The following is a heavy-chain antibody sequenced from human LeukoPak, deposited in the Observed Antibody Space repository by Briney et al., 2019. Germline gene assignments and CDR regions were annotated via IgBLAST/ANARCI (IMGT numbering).Heavy chain of an antibody. J-gene: IGHJ3*02. CDR1: GYTLIELS. D-gene: IGHD6-13*01. Sequence: ASVKVSCKVSGYTLIELSMHWVRQAPGKGLEWMGGFDPEDGETIYAPKFQGRVTMTEDTSTDTAYMELSSLRSEDTAVYYCATDVSSQYDGFDIWGQGTMVTVSS. CDR2: FDPEDGET. V-gene: IGHV1-24*01. CDR3: ATDVSSQYDGFDI.